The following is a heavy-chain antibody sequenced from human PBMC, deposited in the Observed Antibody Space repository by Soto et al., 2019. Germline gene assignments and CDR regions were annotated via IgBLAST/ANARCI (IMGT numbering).Heavy chain of an antibody. V-gene: IGHV1-46*01. Sequence: ASVKVSCKASGYTFTRYYMYRVRQAPGQGLEWMGIINPSGGSTSYAQKFQGRVTMTRDTSTSTVYMELSSLRSEDTAVYYCARTSYSGTTSVLDYWGQGTLVTVSS. CDR1: GYTFTRYY. CDR3: ARTSYSGTTSVLDY. J-gene: IGHJ4*02. CDR2: INPSGGST. D-gene: IGHD1-26*01.